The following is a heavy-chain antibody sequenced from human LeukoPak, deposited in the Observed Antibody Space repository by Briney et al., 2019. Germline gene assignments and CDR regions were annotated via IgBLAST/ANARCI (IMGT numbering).Heavy chain of an antibody. CDR2: ISSIGGTT. D-gene: IGHD6-6*01. J-gene: IGHJ3*02. V-gene: IGHV3-64*02. Sequence: GGSLRLSCAASGFTFSSYGMHWVRQAPGKGLEYASAISSIGGTTYYADSVKGRFTISRDNSKNTLYLQMGSLRAEDMAVYYCARWVSSSYDAFDIWGQGTMVTVSS. CDR1: GFTFSSYG. CDR3: ARWVSSSYDAFDI.